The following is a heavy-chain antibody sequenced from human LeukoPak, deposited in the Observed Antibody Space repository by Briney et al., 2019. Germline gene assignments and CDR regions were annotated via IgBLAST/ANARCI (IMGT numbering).Heavy chain of an antibody. CDR1: GGSISSSNYY. V-gene: IGHV4-39*07. Sequence: PSETLSLTCTVSGGSISSSNYYWGWIRQPPGKGLEWIGNIYYSGSTYYNPSLKSRVTTSVDTSKNQFSLKLSSVTAADTAIYYCAVGATHPNWFDPWGQGTLVTVSS. CDR3: AVGATHPNWFDP. D-gene: IGHD1-26*01. J-gene: IGHJ5*02. CDR2: IYYSGST.